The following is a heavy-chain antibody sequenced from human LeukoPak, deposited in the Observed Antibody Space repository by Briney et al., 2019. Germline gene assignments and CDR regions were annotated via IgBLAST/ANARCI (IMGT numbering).Heavy chain of an antibody. CDR2: IKSKTDGGTT. V-gene: IGHV3-15*01. D-gene: IGHD3-10*01. CDR1: GFTFTNAW. Sequence: PAGSLRPSCAASGFTFTNAWMRWVRQAPGKGLEWVGHIKSKTDGGTTDYAAPVKGRFTISRDDSKNTLYLQMNSLKSEDTAVYYCATDPRGIYGSGSFPWVDCWGQGTLVTVSS. J-gene: IGHJ4*02. CDR3: ATDPRGIYGSGSFPWVDC.